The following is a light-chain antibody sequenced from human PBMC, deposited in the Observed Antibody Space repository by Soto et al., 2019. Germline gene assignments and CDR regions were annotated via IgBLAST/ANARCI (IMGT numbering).Light chain of an antibody. J-gene: IGLJ3*02. CDR2: SNN. V-gene: IGLV1-44*01. CDR1: SSNIGSKT. Sequence: QSVLTQPPSASGTPGQWVTISCSGSSSNIGSKTVNWYQQLPGTAPKLLIYSNNQRPSGLPDRFSGSKSGTSASLAISGLQAEDEADVDCAAWEDSVNPWVFGGGTKLTVL. CDR3: AAWEDSVNPWV.